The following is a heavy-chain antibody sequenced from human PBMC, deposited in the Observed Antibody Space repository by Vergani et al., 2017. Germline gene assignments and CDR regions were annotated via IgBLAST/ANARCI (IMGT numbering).Heavy chain of an antibody. CDR3: ARDRXKRGSYFLGWFDP. CDR2: ISSSGSTI. Sequence: QVQLVESGGGLVKPGGSRRLSCAASGFTVSDYYMSWIRQAPGKGLEWISYISSSGSTIYYADSVKGRFTISRDNAKNSVYLQMNSLRANDTAVYYCARDRXKRGSYFLGWFDPWGQGTLVTVSS. V-gene: IGHV3-11*04. CDR1: GFTVSDYY. D-gene: IGHD1-26*01. J-gene: IGHJ5*02.